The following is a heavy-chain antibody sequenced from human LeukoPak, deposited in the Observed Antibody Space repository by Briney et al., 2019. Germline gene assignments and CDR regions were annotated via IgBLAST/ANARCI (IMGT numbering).Heavy chain of an antibody. J-gene: IGHJ4*02. V-gene: IGHV1-69*05. CDR2: IIPIFGTT. Sequence: SVTVSCKASGGTFSSYAISWVRQAPGQGLEWMGGIIPIFGTTNYAQKFQGRVTMTTDTSTSTAHMELRSLRSDDTAVYYCARRGYSGHSQGAADYWGQGALVTVSS. CDR3: ARRGYSGHSQGAADY. CDR1: GGTFSSYA. D-gene: IGHD4-23*01.